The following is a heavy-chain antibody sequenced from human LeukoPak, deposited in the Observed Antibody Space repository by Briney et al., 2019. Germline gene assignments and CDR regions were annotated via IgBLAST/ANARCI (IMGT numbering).Heavy chain of an antibody. Sequence: SETLSLTCTVAGGAISNYYWSWIRQPPGKGLEWIAYIYYSGGTNYNPSLKSRVTTSVDTSKNQFSLRLSSVTAADTAVYYCAGGGGAKDYFDYWGQGTLVTVSS. D-gene: IGHD1-26*01. CDR3: AGGGGAKDYFDY. J-gene: IGHJ4*02. CDR1: GGAISNYY. V-gene: IGHV4-59*01. CDR2: IYYSGGT.